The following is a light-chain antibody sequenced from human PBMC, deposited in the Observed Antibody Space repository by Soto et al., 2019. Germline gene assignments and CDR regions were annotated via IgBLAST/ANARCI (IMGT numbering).Light chain of an antibody. V-gene: IGKV3-20*01. J-gene: IGKJ2*01. CDR3: QWYGYSPRT. Sequence: EIVLTQSPGTLSLSPGEGATLSCRASQSVSSNYLAWYQQKPGQAPRLLVYGASSRATGIPDRFSGSGSGTDFTLPISRLEPEDFAVYYCQWYGYSPRTFGQGTKLEIK. CDR2: GAS. CDR1: QSVSSNY.